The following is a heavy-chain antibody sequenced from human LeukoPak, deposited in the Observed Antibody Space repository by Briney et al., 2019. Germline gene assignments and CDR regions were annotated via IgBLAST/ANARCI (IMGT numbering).Heavy chain of an antibody. V-gene: IGHV4-34*01. J-gene: IGHJ4*02. Sequence: SETLSLTCAVYGESMIGHYWTWIRQPPGKRLEWIGEIHHSGGTNSNPSLKNRLTMSIDMSKNQFSLKLKSVTAADTAVYYCARATASGSGRAYDHWAQGNLVPVS. CDR1: GESMIGHY. CDR3: ARATASGSGRAYDH. D-gene: IGHD3-10*01. CDR2: IHHSGGT.